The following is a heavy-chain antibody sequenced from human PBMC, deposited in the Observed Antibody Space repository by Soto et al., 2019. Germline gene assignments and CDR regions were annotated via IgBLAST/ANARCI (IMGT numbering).Heavy chain of an antibody. Sequence: QVQLQESGPALVKPSRTLSLACTVSGASTSSENWWSWVRQAPGKGLEWIGEMYHSGATHYSPSLKSRVTISLDKSKNQFFLKLDSVTAADSAVYYCARDAGASRYYGMDVWGQGTKVTVS. J-gene: IGHJ6*02. D-gene: IGHD2-8*02. CDR2: MYHSGAT. CDR1: GASTSSENW. CDR3: ARDAGASRYYGMDV. V-gene: IGHV4-4*02.